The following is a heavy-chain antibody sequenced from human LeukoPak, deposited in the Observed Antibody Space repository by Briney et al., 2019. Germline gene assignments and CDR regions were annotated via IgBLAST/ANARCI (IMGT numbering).Heavy chain of an antibody. CDR1: GFTFSSYS. Sequence: PGGSLRLSCAASGFTFSSYSMNWVRQAPGKGLEWVSSISSSSSYIYYADSVKGRFTISRDNAKNSLYLQMNSLRAEDTAVYYCARTKGDSGYDSDYWGQGTLVTVSS. V-gene: IGHV3-21*01. CDR3: ARTKGDSGYDSDY. CDR2: ISSSSSYI. D-gene: IGHD5-12*01. J-gene: IGHJ4*02.